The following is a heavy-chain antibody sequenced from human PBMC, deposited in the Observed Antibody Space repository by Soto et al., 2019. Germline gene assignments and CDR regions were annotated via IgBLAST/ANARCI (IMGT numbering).Heavy chain of an antibody. D-gene: IGHD2-21*02. V-gene: IGHV3-23*01. CDR3: AKDPKATAWGYFDY. Sequence: EVQLLESGGGLVQPGGSLRLSCAASGFTFSSYAMSWVRQAPGKGLEWVSGMSGSGGSTYYADSVKGRFTVSRDNSKTTLYLQMSSLRSEDTAIYYCAKDPKATAWGYFDYWGQGTLVTVSS. J-gene: IGHJ4*03. CDR1: GFTFSSYA. CDR2: MSGSGGST.